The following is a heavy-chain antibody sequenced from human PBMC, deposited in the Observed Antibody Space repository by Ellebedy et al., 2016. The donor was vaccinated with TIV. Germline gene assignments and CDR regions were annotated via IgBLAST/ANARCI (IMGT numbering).Heavy chain of an antibody. CDR2: IYYSGGT. CDR3: SVEGSGNLDY. J-gene: IGHJ4*02. Sequence: SETLSLTCTVSGGSISSYYWSWIRQPPGKGLEWFGYIYYSGGTNYNPSLKSRVTISVDTSKNEISLELRSVTAADTAVYYCSVEGSGNLDYWGQGTLVTVSS. V-gene: IGHV4-59*12. CDR1: GGSISSYY. D-gene: IGHD3-3*01.